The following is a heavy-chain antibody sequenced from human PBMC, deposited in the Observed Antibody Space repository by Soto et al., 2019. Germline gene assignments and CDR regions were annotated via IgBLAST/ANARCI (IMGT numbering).Heavy chain of an antibody. V-gene: IGHV4-59*01. CDR3: ARDLTRHSSSSGYYYYMDV. J-gene: IGHJ6*03. D-gene: IGHD6-6*01. CDR2: IYYSGST. CDR1: GGSISSYY. Sequence: QVQLQESGPGLVKPSETLSLTCTVSGGSISSYYWSWIRQPPGKGLEWIGYIYYSGSTNYNPSLKSRVTISVDTSKNQFSLKLSSVTAADTAVYYCARDLTRHSSSSGYYYYMDVWGKGTTVTVSS.